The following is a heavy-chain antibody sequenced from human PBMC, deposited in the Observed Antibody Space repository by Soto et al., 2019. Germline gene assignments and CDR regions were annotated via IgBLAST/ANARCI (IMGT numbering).Heavy chain of an antibody. CDR2: IWFDGSSK. CDR1: RFTFSNYG. CDR3: ARELKQQKAGDFYYGLDV. J-gene: IGHJ6*02. V-gene: IGHV3-33*01. Sequence: QVQLVESGGGVVQPGRSLRLSCAASRFTFSNYGMHWVRQAPGKGLEWLAVIWFDGSSKYYADSVNGRFTISRDNSKNTLYLQMNSLRVEDTAVYYCARELKQQKAGDFYYGLDVWGRGTTVTVFS. D-gene: IGHD6-13*01.